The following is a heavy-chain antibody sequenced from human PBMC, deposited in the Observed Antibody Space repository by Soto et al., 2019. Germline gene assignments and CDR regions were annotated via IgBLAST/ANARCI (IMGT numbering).Heavy chain of an antibody. Sequence: GGSLRLSCAASGFTFSSYSMNWVRQAPGKGLEWVSSISSSSSYIYYADSVKGRFTISRDNAKNSLYLQMNSLRAEDTAVYYCARDRSGWYVRKPTLDRGPRYYYYYGMDVWGQGTTVTVSS. D-gene: IGHD6-19*01. CDR1: GFTFSSYS. V-gene: IGHV3-21*01. CDR2: ISSSSSYI. CDR3: ARDRSGWYVRKPTLDRGPRYYYYYGMDV. J-gene: IGHJ6*02.